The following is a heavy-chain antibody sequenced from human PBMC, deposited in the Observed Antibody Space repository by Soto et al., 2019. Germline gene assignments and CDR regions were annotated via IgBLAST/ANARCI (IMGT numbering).Heavy chain of an antibody. CDR2: IYHSGST. V-gene: IGHV4-31*03. D-gene: IGHD2-21*01. Sequence: QVQLQESGPGLVKPSQTVSLTCTVSGDSISRGGYYWNWLRQHPRKGLEWIGYIYHSGSTIYNPSLKSRVTISVDTSKNRLSLELSNVTAADTAVYYCARDGAGAYGLGWFDPWGQGILVTVSS. CDR1: GDSISRGGYY. CDR3: ARDGAGAYGLGWFDP. J-gene: IGHJ5*02.